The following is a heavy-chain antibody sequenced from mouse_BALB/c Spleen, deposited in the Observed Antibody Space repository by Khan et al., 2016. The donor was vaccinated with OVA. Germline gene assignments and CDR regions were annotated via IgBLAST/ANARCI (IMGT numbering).Heavy chain of an antibody. CDR2: INPRSGYT. V-gene: IGHV1-7*01. CDR3: ARDRIDY. CDR1: GYTFSNYW. J-gene: IGHJ2*01. Sequence: QVQLKQSGAELAKPGASVKMSCKASGYTFSNYWIHWVKQRPGQGLEWIEYINPRSGYTYYNQTFNDKATLTTDKSSSTAYMQLSSLTSEDSAVYYCARDRIDYWGQGTTLTVSS.